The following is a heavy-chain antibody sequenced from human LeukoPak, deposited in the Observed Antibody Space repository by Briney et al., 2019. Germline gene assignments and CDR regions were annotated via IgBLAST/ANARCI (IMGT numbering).Heavy chain of an antibody. V-gene: IGHV4-39*07. CDR1: GASINIYTYY. CDR3: ARQGYSSGWYYALDY. CDR2: VSYSGSP. Sequence: SETLTLTCTVSGASINIYTYYWGWIRQPPGKGLEWIGSVSYSGSPYYNPSLTSRATISVDTSRNQVSLKLTSVTAADTAVYYCARQGYSSGWYYALDYWGQGTLVTVSS. D-gene: IGHD6-19*01. J-gene: IGHJ4*02.